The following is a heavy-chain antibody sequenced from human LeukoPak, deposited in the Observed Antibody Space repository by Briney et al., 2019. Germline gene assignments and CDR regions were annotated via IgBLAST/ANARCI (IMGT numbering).Heavy chain of an antibody. CDR3: ARAAYCSGGSCYSEMDV. CDR2: IYYSGST. V-gene: IGHV4-59*12. Sequence: SETLSLTCTVSGGSISSYYWSWIRQPPGKGLEWIGYIYYSGSTNYNPSLKSRVTISVDTSKNQFSLKLSSVTAADTAVYYCARAAYCSGGSCYSEMDVWGKGTTVTVSS. J-gene: IGHJ6*04. D-gene: IGHD2-15*01. CDR1: GGSISSYY.